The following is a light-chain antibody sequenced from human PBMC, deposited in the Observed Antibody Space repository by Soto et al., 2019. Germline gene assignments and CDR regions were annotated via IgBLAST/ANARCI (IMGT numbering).Light chain of an antibody. CDR1: QSLSKTY. CDR2: GAS. V-gene: IGKV3-20*01. CDR3: QQYVSPPWT. Sequence: DIVLTQSPGTLSLSPGERATLSCRASQSLSKTYLAWYQKKPGQAPRLLIDGASSRATGTPDRFSGSGSGKDFTLTISRLEPEDFAVYYCQQYVSPPWTFGQGTKVDIK. J-gene: IGKJ1*01.